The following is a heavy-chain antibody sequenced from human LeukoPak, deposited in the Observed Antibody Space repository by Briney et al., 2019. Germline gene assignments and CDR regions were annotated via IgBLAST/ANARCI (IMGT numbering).Heavy chain of an antibody. CDR2: ISGSGDNT. CDR1: GFTFSSYA. D-gene: IGHD3-22*01. CDR3: AKGSYYDSSGSFYFDY. V-gene: IGHV3-23*01. Sequence: PGGSLRLSCAASGFTFSSYAMSWVRQALGKGLKWVSGISGSGDNTYYADSVKGRFTISRDNSKNTLYVQVNSLGTEDTAAYYCAKGSYYDSSGSFYFDYWGQGTLVTVSS. J-gene: IGHJ4*02.